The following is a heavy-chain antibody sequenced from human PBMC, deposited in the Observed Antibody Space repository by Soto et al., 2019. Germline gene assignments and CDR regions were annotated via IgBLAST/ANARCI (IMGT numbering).Heavy chain of an antibody. V-gene: IGHV4-59*01. CDR3: ARSDDCSGGSCYSDGLWFDP. CDR1: GGSISSYY. CDR2: IYYSGST. J-gene: IGHJ5*02. D-gene: IGHD2-15*01. Sequence: QVQLQESGPGLVKPSETLSLTCTVSGGSISSYYWSWIRQPPGKGLEWIGYIYYSGSTNYNPSLKSRVTISVDTSKSQSALKRSSVTAADTAVYYCARSDDCSGGSCYSDGLWFDPWGQGTLVTVSS.